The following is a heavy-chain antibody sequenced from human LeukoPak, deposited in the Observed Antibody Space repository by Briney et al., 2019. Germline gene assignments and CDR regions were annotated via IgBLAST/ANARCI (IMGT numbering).Heavy chain of an antibody. J-gene: IGHJ3*02. D-gene: IGHD2-8*01. Sequence: SETLSLTCAVSGGSISSGNWWSWVRQPPGKWLEWIGEIHHSGSTNYNPSLKSRVTISVDKSKNQFSLKLSSVTAADTAVYYCASRGVFDAFDIWGQGTMVTVSS. CDR2: IHHSGST. V-gene: IGHV4-4*02. CDR3: ASRGVFDAFDI. CDR1: GGSISSGNW.